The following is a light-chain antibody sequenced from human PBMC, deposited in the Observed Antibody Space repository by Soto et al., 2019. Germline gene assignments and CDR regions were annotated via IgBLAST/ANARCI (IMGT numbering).Light chain of an antibody. CDR1: QSVSSNY. V-gene: IGKV3-20*01. J-gene: IGKJ1*01. CDR2: GAS. Sequence: EIVLTQSPGTLSLSPGEKATLSYRASQSVSSNYLAWYQQKPGQAPRLLIYGASSRATGIPDRFSGSGSGTDFTLTISRLEPEDFAVYYCQQYGTSRAFGQGTKV. CDR3: QQYGTSRA.